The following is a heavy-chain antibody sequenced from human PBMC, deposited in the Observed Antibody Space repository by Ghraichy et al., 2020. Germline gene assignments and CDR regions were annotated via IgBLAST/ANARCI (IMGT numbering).Heavy chain of an antibody. D-gene: IGHD3-3*01. J-gene: IGHJ6*02. CDR2: IYYSGST. Sequence: SQTLSLTCTVSGGSISSYYWSWIRQPPGKGLEWIGYIYYSGSTNYNPSLKSRVTISVDTSKNQFSLKLSSVTAADTAVYYCARATPRITIFGVVDYYYYYGMDVWGQGTTVTVSS. V-gene: IGHV4-59*01. CDR1: GGSISSYY. CDR3: ARATPRITIFGVVDYYYYYGMDV.